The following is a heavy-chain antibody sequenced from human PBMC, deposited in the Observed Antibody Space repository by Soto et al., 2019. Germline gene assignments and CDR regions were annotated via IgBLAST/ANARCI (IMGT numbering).Heavy chain of an antibody. CDR2: ISSSSSYI. D-gene: IGHD6-6*01. CDR1: GFTFSSYS. Sequence: GGSLGLSCAASGFTFSSYSMNWVRQAPGKGLEWVSSISSSSSYIYYADSVKGRFTISGDNSKNTLYLQMNSLRAEDTAVYYCARGEMNLSLRVIAARPGLAWFDPWGQRTLVTVSS. V-gene: IGHV3-21*01. J-gene: IGHJ5*02. CDR3: ARGEMNLSLRVIAARPGLAWFDP.